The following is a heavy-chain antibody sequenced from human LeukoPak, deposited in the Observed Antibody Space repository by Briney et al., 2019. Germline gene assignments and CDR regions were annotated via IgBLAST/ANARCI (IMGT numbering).Heavy chain of an antibody. CDR3: ARVHYDSSGLLDP. Sequence: ASVKVSCKASGYSVTNYGVTWVRQAPGRGLEWMGWISGFSGHTQIAQQVQGRIMLTTDTSTSTAYMELSSLRSDDTAVYFCARVHYDSSGLLDPWGQGTLVTVSS. J-gene: IGHJ5*02. V-gene: IGHV1-18*01. CDR2: ISGFSGHT. D-gene: IGHD3-22*01. CDR1: GYSVTNYG.